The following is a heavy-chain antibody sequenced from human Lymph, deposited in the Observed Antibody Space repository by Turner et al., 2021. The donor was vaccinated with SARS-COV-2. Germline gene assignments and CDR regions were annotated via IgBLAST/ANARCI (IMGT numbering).Heavy chain of an antibody. Sequence: VQRVETGGGLIPPGGSLRLSCAASGISVSRNYMNWVRQAQGKGREWVSVIYSGGTTYYADSVKVRFTISRDNSKNTLYLQMNSLRVEDTAVYYCARDLGTYGMDVWGQGTTVTVSS. J-gene: IGHJ6*02. CDR2: IYSGGTT. CDR1: GISVSRNY. V-gene: IGHV3-53*02. CDR3: ARDLGTYGMDV. D-gene: IGHD6-13*01.